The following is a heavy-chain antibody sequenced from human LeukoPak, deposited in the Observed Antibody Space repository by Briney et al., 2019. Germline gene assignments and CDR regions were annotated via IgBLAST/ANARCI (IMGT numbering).Heavy chain of an antibody. D-gene: IGHD4-11*01. CDR1: GFTFSSYS. V-gene: IGHV3-21*01. J-gene: IGHJ4*02. CDR3: ASHQSFIYSNEGDY. Sequence: GGSLRLSCAASGFTFSSYSMNWVRQAPGKGLEWVSSISSSSSYIYYADSVKGRFTISRDNAKNSLYLQMNSLRAEDTAVYYCASHQSFIYSNEGDYWGQGTLVTVSS. CDR2: ISSSSSYI.